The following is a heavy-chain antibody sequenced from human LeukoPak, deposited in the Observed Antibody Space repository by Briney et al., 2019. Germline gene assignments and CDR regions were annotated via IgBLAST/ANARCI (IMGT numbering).Heavy chain of an antibody. J-gene: IGHJ6*03. D-gene: IGHD3-10*01. CDR2: ISSSSSYI. Sequence: PGGSLRLSCAASGFTFSSYSMNWVRQAPGKGLEWVSSISSSSSYIYYADSVKGRFTISRDNSKNTLYLQMNSLRAEDTAVYYCAKGVREYYYYMDVWGKGTTVTVSS. V-gene: IGHV3-21*01. CDR3: AKGVREYYYYMDV. CDR1: GFTFSSYS.